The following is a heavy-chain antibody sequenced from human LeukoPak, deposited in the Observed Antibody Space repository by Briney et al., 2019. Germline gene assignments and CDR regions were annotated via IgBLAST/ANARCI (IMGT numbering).Heavy chain of an antibody. CDR1: GGTFSSYA. CDR2: IIPIFGTA. Sequence: SVKVSCKASGGTFSSYAISWVRQAPGQGLEWMGGIIPIFGTANYAQKFQGRVTITADESTSTAYMELSSLRSEDTAVYYCARGDWEMATISAFDIWGQGTMVTVSS. J-gene: IGHJ3*02. V-gene: IGHV1-69*13. CDR3: ARGDWEMATISAFDI. D-gene: IGHD5-24*01.